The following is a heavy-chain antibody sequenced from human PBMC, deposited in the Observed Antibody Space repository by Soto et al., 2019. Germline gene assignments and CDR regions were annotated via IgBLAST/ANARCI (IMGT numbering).Heavy chain of an antibody. V-gene: IGHV2-5*02. J-gene: IGHJ4*02. CDR1: GFSLSTSGVG. CDR3: AHRPSYCSGGSCYSGFDY. D-gene: IGHD2-15*01. CDR2: IYWDDDK. Sequence: QITLKESGPTLVKPTQTLTLTCTFSGFSLSTSGVGVGWIRQPPGKALEWLALIYWDDDKRYSPSLKSKLTITKDTSKNQVVLTMTNMDPMDTATYYCAHRPSYCSGGSCYSGFDYWGQGTLVTVSS.